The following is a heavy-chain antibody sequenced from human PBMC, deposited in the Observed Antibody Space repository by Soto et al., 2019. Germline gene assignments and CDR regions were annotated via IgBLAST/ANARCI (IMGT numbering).Heavy chain of an antibody. D-gene: IGHD3-16*01. V-gene: IGHV1-2*02. CDR2: INPNSGDT. CDR3: ARDRGAGYYGMEV. Sequence: ASVKVSCKASGYTFTVYYMHWVRQAPGQRLEWMGWINPNSGDTKYAQKFQGRVAMTRDTSISSAYMELSRLRSDDTAVYFCARDRGAGYYGMEVWGQGTTVSVSS. J-gene: IGHJ6*01. CDR1: GYTFTVYY.